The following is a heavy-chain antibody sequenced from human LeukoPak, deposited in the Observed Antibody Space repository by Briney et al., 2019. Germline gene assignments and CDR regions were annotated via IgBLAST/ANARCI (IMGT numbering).Heavy chain of an antibody. CDR2: IIPIFGTA. D-gene: IGHD4-23*01. Sequence: GASVKVSCKASGGTFSSYAISWVRQAPGQGLEWMGGIIPIFGTANYAQKFQGRVTITADKSTSTAYMELSSLRSEDTAVYYCAYSTEWATVVTPTPFDYWGQGTLVTVSS. V-gene: IGHV1-69*06. CDR3: AYSTEWATVVTPTPFDY. CDR1: GGTFSSYA. J-gene: IGHJ4*02.